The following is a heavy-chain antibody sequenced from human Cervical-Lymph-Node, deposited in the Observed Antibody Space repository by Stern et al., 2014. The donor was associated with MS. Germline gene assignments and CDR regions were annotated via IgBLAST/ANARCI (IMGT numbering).Heavy chain of an antibody. J-gene: IGHJ4*02. CDR1: GGTISNYI. Sequence: VQMVESGAEVKKPGSSVKVSCKASGGTISNYIIGWVRQAPGQGLEWMGGIIIMFGIANYAEKFQDRVTITADESTSTAYMDLSSLRSEDTAVYYCARATSDYIWGTYRFLDSWGQGTLVIVSS. V-gene: IGHV1-69*01. D-gene: IGHD3-16*02. CDR3: ARATSDYIWGTYRFLDS. CDR2: IIIMFGIA.